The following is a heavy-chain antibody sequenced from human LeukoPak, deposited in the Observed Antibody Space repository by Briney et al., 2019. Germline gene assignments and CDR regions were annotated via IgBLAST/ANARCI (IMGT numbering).Heavy chain of an antibody. CDR2: IYYSGST. D-gene: IGHD4-11*01. Sequence: SGTLSLTCAVSGGSISSSNWWSWVRQPPGKGLEWIGSIYYSGSTYYNPSLKSRVTISVDTSKNQFSLKLSSVTAADTAVYYCARAKYSNCFDYWGQGTLVTVSS. V-gene: IGHV4-4*02. CDR3: ARAKYSNCFDY. CDR1: GGSISSSNW. J-gene: IGHJ4*02.